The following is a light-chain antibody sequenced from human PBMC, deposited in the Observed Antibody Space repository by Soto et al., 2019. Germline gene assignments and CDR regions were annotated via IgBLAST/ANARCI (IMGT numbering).Light chain of an antibody. CDR3: QQYNNWPPST. CDR2: GAS. CDR1: QSVSSY. Sequence: EIVLTQSPATLSLSPGERATLSFRASQSVSSYLAWYQQKPGQAPRLLIYGASTRATGIPARFSGSGSGTEFTLTISSLQSEDFAVYYCQQYNNWPPSTFGQGTRLEIK. V-gene: IGKV3-15*01. J-gene: IGKJ5*01.